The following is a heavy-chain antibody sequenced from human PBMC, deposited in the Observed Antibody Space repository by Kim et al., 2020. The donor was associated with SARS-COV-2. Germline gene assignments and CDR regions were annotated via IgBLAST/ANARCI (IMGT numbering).Heavy chain of an antibody. V-gene: IGHV3-74*01. CDR2: IKGDGSDT. CDR3: ARADAAAALDV. D-gene: IGHD6-13*01. J-gene: IGHJ6*02. Sequence: GGSLRLSCAASGFTFSSYWMHWVRQGPGKGLVWVSHIKGDGSDTNYADSVKGRFTISRDNAKNTLYLQLNSLSAGDTAVYFCARADAAAALDVWGQGTTVIVSS. CDR1: GFTFSSYW.